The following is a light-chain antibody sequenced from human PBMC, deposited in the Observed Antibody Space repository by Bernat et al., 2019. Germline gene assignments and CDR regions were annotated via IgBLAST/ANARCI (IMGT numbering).Light chain of an antibody. J-gene: IGKJ2*01. CDR1: QSVSSSY. CDR2: AAS. CDR3: QQYGSSLYT. Sequence: EIVLTQSPGTLPLSPGERATLSCRASQSVSSSYLAWYQQKPGQAPRLLIYAASSRATGIPDRFSGSGSGTDFTLSISRLEPEDFAVYYCQQYGSSLYTFGQGTKLEIK. V-gene: IGKV3-20*01.